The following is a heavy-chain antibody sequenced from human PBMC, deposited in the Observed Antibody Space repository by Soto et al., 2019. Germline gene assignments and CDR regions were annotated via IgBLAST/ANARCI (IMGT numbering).Heavy chain of an antibody. CDR3: ARASEYYYDSSGYCSDY. D-gene: IGHD3-22*01. J-gene: IGHJ4*02. CDR2: IIPIFGTA. CDR1: GGTFSSYA. Sequence: GASVKVSCKVSGGTFSSYAISWVRQAPGQGLEWMGGIIPIFGTANYAQKFQGRVTITADESTSTAYMELSSLRSEDTAVYYCARASEYYYDSSGYCSDYWGQGTLVTVSS. V-gene: IGHV1-69*13.